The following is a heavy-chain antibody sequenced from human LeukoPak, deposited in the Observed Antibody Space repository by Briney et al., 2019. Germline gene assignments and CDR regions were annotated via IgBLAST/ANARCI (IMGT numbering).Heavy chain of an antibody. CDR1: GLSFSNYW. V-gene: IGHV3-74*01. D-gene: IGHD5-18*01. CDR2: TNLHGTAV. CDR3: ARGSYGYGNFDY. J-gene: IGHJ4*02. Sequence: PGGSLRLSCEVSGLSFSNYWMHWVRQAPGKGLVWVARTNLHGTAVDYADSVKGRFIISRDNAKNALYLQMNSLRAEDTAVYYCARGSYGYGNFDYWGQGTLVTVSS.